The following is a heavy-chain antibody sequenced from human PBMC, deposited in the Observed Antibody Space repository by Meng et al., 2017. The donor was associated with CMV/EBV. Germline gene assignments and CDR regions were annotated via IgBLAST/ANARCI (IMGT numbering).Heavy chain of an antibody. D-gene: IGHD3-3*01. Sequence: QVQLQEAGQGLGKPSQTLSLTCTVSGGSISRGDYYWSWIRQPPGKGLEWIGYIYYSGSTYYNPSLKSRVTISVDTSKNQFSLKLSSVTAADTAVYYCARDNRRGGVDYWGQGTLVTVSS. J-gene: IGHJ4*02. V-gene: IGHV4-30-4*08. CDR1: GGSISRGDYY. CDR2: IYYSGST. CDR3: ARDNRRGGVDY.